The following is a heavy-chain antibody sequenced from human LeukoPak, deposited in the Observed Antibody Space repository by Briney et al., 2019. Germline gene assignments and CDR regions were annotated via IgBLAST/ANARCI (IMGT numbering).Heavy chain of an antibody. CDR2: IDYRGST. CDR1: GGSFSDYY. V-gene: IGHV4-34*01. Sequence: PSETLSLTCAVYGGSFSDYYWSWIRQPPGKGLEWIGSIDYRGSTYYNPSLKSRVTISVDTSKNQFSLKLSSVTAADTAVYYCARHSDYWGQGTLVTVSS. J-gene: IGHJ4*02. CDR3: ARHSDY.